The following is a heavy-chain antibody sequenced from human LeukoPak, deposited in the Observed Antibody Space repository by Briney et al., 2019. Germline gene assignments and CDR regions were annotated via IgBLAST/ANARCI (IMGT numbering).Heavy chain of an antibody. Sequence: ETLSLTCTVSGDSISTSNSYWGWIRQPPGKGLEWVSSISGSGGSTYYADSVKGRFSISRDNSKNTLYLQVNSLRADDTAVYYCANSGLNRFEYWGQGALVTVSS. D-gene: IGHD2-15*01. J-gene: IGHJ4*02. CDR2: ISGSGGST. V-gene: IGHV3-23*01. CDR1: GDSISTSNS. CDR3: ANSGLNRFEY.